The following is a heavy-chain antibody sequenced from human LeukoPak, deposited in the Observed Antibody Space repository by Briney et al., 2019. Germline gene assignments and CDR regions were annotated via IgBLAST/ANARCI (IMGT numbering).Heavy chain of an antibody. J-gene: IGHJ6*03. Sequence: GGSLRLSCVAYGFTFNGSSMHWVRQAPGKGQEGVSYISSSSSTIYYADSVKGRFTISRDNAKNSLYLQMNSLRAEDTAVYYCARGARRYYYYMDVWGKGTTVTVSS. CDR1: GFTFNGSS. V-gene: IGHV3-48*04. CDR2: ISSSSSTI. CDR3: ARGARRYYYYMDV.